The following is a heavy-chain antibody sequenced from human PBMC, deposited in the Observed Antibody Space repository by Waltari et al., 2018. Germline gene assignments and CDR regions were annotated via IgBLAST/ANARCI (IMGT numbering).Heavy chain of an antibody. Sequence: QVQLVQSGAEVKKPGASVKVSCKASGYTFTGYYMHWVRQAPGQGLEWMGRINPASGGTNYAQKCQGRVTMTRDTSISTAYMGRSRLRSDDTAVYYCARALGRIAAAGTIGYWGQGTLVTVSS. CDR1: GYTFTGYY. J-gene: IGHJ4*02. CDR2: INPASGGT. V-gene: IGHV1-2*06. D-gene: IGHD6-13*01. CDR3: ARALGRIAAAGTIGY.